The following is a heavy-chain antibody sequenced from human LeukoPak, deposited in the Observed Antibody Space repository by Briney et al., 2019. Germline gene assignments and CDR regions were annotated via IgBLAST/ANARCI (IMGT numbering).Heavy chain of an antibody. CDR2: INPNSGGT. V-gene: IGHV1-2*04. D-gene: IGHD3-10*01. Sequence: ASVKVSCKASGYTFTGYYMHWVRQAPGQGLEWMGWINPNSGGTNYAQKFQGWVTMTRDTSISTAYMELSRLRSDDTAVYYCARERFGDEGYGMDVWGQGTTVTVSS. CDR3: ARERFGDEGYGMDV. CDR1: GYTFTGYY. J-gene: IGHJ6*02.